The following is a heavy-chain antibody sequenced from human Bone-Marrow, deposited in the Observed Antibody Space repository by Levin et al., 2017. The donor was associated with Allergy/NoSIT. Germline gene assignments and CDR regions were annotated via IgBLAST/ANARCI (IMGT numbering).Heavy chain of an antibody. CDR2: VYWDDDR. V-gene: IGHV2-5*02. CDR1: GFSLSPRAVG. Sequence: SGPTLVKPTQTLTLTCTFSGFSLSPRAVGVGWIRQPPGKALEWLALVYWDDDRRYSPSLRNRLTITKDTSKNQVVLTMANVDPADTATYFCAHLDFWKGYLFDYWGQGTLVIVSS. J-gene: IGHJ4*02. CDR3: AHLDFWKGYLFDY. D-gene: IGHD3-3*01.